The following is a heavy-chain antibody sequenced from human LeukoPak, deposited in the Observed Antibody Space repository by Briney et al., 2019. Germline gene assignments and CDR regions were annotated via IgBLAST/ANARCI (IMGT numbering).Heavy chain of an antibody. V-gene: IGHV1-69-2*01. Sequence: ASVKVSCKVSGYTFTDYYMHWVQQAPGKGLEWMGLVDPEDGETIYAEKFQGRVTITADTSTDTAYTELSSLRSEDTAVYYCARELRFLEWLSPAFDYWGQGTLVTVSS. CDR1: GYTFTDYY. J-gene: IGHJ4*02. CDR3: ARELRFLEWLSPAFDY. CDR2: VDPEDGET. D-gene: IGHD3-3*01.